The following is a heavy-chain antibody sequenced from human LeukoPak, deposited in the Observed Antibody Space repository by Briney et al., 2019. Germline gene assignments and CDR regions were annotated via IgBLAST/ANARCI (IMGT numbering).Heavy chain of an antibody. V-gene: IGHV3-66*01. CDR1: GFTVSSNY. D-gene: IGHD3-22*01. J-gene: IGHJ4*02. Sequence: GGSLRLSCAASGFTVSSNYMSWVRQAPGKGLEWVSVIYSGGSTYYADSVKGRFTISRDNSKNTLCLQMNSLRAEDTAVYYCARVLTYYYDSSGYYLDYWGQGTLVTVSS. CDR3: ARVLTYYYDSSGYYLDY. CDR2: IYSGGST.